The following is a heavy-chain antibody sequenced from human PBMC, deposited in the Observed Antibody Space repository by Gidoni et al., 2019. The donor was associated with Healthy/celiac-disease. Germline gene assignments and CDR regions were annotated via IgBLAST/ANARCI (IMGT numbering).Heavy chain of an antibody. V-gene: IGHV3-49*03. Sequence: EVQLVESGGGLVQPGRSLTLFCPASGFVIGYYAMSGFRQAPGKGLEWVGFIRSKAYGGTTEYAASVKGRFTISRDDSKSIAYLQMNSLKTEDTAVYYCTSITMIVVVEAFDIWGQGTMVTVSS. CDR2: IRSKAYGGTT. D-gene: IGHD3-22*01. J-gene: IGHJ3*02. CDR3: TSITMIVVVEAFDI. CDR1: GFVIGYYA.